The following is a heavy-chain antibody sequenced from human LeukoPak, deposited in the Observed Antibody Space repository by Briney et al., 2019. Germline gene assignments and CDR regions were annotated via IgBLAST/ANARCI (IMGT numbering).Heavy chain of an antibody. J-gene: IGHJ4*02. Sequence: GGSLRLSCAASGFTFSGYGMHWVRQAPGKGLEWVAVISYDGSNKYYADSVKGRFTISRDNSKNTLYLQMNSLRAEDTAVYYCARDLSRQWLVMYYFDYWGQGTLVTVSS. D-gene: IGHD6-19*01. CDR2: ISYDGSNK. V-gene: IGHV3-30*19. CDR3: ARDLSRQWLVMYYFDY. CDR1: GFTFSGYG.